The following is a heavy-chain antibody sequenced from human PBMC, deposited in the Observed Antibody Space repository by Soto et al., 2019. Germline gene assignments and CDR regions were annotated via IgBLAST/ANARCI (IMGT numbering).Heavy chain of an antibody. J-gene: IGHJ6*02. CDR3: AKEFGGMDV. Sequence: GGSLRLSCAASGFTFSSYGMHWVRQAPGKGLEWVAVISYDGSNKYYADSVKGRFTISRDNSKNTLYLQMNSLRAEDTAVYYCAKEFGGMDVWGQGATVTVSS. CDR2: ISYDGSNK. D-gene: IGHD3-16*01. V-gene: IGHV3-30*18. CDR1: GFTFSSYG.